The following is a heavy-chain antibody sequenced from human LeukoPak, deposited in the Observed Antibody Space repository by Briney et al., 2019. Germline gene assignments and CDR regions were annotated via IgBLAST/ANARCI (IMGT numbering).Heavy chain of an antibody. CDR1: GFTFSSYS. CDR2: IDSRGTST. Sequence: GGSLRLSCAVSGFTFSSYSMNWVRQAPGTGLEWVSTIDSRGTSTYYAASVKGRFTISRDNSKNTLHLQMNGLRVEDTAVYYCATRGTSATKYIESWGQGALVTVPS. J-gene: IGHJ4*02. CDR3: ATRGTSATKYIES. V-gene: IGHV3-23*01. D-gene: IGHD1-1*01.